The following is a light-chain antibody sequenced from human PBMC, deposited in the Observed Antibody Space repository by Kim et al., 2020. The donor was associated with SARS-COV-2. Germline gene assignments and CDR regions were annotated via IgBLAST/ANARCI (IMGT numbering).Light chain of an antibody. J-gene: IGKJ2*01. CDR2: DAS. Sequence: DIQMTQSPSSLSASVGDRVTITCQASQDISNSLNWYQQKPGKAPKLLIYDASNLETGVPSRFSGSGSGTDFTFTISSLQSEDIATYYCQQYDSLPPYTFGQGTKLEI. CDR1: QDISNS. V-gene: IGKV1-33*01. CDR3: QQYDSLPPYT.